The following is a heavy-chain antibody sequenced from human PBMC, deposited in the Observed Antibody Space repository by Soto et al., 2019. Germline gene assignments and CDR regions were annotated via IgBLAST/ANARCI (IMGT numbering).Heavy chain of an antibody. J-gene: IGHJ5*02. CDR3: ARYSPPKKAYDSNPGYFDP. V-gene: IGHV4-61*08. Sequence: PSETLSLTCTVSLGSVSNADHYWTWIRQPPGKGLEWIGYVRDTGSTNYNPSPKSRVAISIDTSRNQFSLSLSSVTAADTAVYFCARYSPPKKAYDSNPGYFDPWGQGTLVTVSS. D-gene: IGHD3-22*01. CDR2: VRDTGST. CDR1: LGSVSNADHY.